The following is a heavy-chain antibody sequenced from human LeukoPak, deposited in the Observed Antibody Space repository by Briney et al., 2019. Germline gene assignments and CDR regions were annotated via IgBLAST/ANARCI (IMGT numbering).Heavy chain of an antibody. D-gene: IGHD3-22*01. Sequence: PSETLSLTCAVSGGSINNYYWTWIRQPPGKGLEWIGYIFYTGSTNYSPSLKSRVTMSVDPSKNQFSLKLSSVTAADTAVYYCARSADSSGYSGLWEYWGQGTLVTVSA. CDR3: ARSADSSGYSGLWEY. V-gene: IGHV4-59*08. J-gene: IGHJ4*02. CDR2: IFYTGST. CDR1: GGSINNYY.